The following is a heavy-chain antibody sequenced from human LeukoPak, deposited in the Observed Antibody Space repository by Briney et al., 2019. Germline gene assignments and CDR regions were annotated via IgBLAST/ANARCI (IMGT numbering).Heavy chain of an antibody. CDR2: INHSGST. CDR3: ARASSLRLRYFDWFPQLDY. CDR1: GGSFSGYY. D-gene: IGHD3-9*01. J-gene: IGHJ4*02. Sequence: SETLSLTCAVYGGSFSGYYWSWIRQPPGKGLEWIGEINHSGSTNYNPSLKSRVTISVDTSKNQFSLKLSSVTAADTAVYYCARASSLRLRYFDWFPQLDYWGQGTLVTVSS. V-gene: IGHV4-34*01.